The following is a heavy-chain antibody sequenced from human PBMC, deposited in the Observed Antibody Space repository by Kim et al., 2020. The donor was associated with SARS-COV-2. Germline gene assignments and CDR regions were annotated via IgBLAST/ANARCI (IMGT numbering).Heavy chain of an antibody. J-gene: IGHJ6*02. CDR3: AREVNDYYYYGMDV. Sequence: YSPSLKSRVTISVDTSKNPFSRELSSVTAADTAVYYCAREVNDYYYYGMDVWGQGTTVTVSS. D-gene: IGHD3-22*01. V-gene: IGHV4-31*02.